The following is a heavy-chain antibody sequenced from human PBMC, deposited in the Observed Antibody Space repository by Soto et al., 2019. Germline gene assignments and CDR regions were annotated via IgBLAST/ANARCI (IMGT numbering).Heavy chain of an antibody. J-gene: IGHJ5*02. CDR1: GFAFRHNY. CDR3: ATGGTYYEA. V-gene: IGHV3-11*01. CDR2: ISTSGSPA. Sequence: GSLRLSCTVSGFAFRHNYLTWIRQAPGKGLEWLSYISTSGSPAYYADSVKGRFTISTDNAEKSLYLQMDSLRAEDTGVYYCATGGTYYEAWGKGTLVTVSS. D-gene: IGHD1-26*01.